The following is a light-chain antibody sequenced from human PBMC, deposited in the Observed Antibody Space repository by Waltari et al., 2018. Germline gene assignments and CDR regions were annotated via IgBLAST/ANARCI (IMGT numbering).Light chain of an antibody. CDR3: QQYYSSLPT. CDR2: WAS. J-gene: IGKJ2*01. V-gene: IGKV4-1*01. Sequence: DIVMTQSPDSLAVSLGERATINCKSSQSVLYSSNNKNHLAWYQPKPGQPPKVLIYWASTRESGVPDRFSGSGSGSDFTLTISSLQAEDVAVYYCQQYYSSLPTFGQGTKLEIK. CDR1: QSVLYSSNNKNH.